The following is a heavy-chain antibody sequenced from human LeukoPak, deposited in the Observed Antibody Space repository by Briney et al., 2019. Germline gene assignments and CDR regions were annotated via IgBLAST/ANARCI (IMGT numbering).Heavy chain of an antibody. D-gene: IGHD3-22*01. Sequence: GASVKVSCKASGYTFTSYGISWVRQAPGQGLEWMGWISAYNGNTNYAQKLQGRVTMTTDTSTSTAYMELRSPRSDDTAVYYCAREDGDPYYDSSGLDYWGQGTLVTVSS. V-gene: IGHV1-18*01. CDR1: GYTFTSYG. J-gene: IGHJ4*02. CDR3: AREDGDPYYDSSGLDY. CDR2: ISAYNGNT.